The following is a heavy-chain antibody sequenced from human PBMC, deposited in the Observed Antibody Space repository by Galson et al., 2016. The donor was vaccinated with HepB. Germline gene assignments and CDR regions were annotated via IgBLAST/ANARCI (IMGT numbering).Heavy chain of an antibody. V-gene: IGHV3-30*18. Sequence: SLRLSCAASGFTFNNFGMHWVRQAPGKGLEWVAVISYDGSNKYYADSVKGRFTISRDNSKNMVFLQMNSLRPEDTAMYYCAKDWEWELLHYWGQGTPVTVSS. CDR3: AKDWEWELLHY. CDR2: ISYDGSNK. J-gene: IGHJ4*02. D-gene: IGHD1-26*01. CDR1: GFTFNNFG.